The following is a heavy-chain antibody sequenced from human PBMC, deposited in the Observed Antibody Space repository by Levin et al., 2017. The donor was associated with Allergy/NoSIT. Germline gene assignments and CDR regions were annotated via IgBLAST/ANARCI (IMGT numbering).Heavy chain of an antibody. V-gene: IGHV4-34*01. CDR1: GGSFSGYY. J-gene: IGHJ3*02. Sequence: SQTLSLTCAVYGGSFSGYYWSWIRQPPGKGLEWIGEINHSGSTNYNPSLKSRVTISVDTSKNQFSLKLSSVTAADTAVYYCARMGCSSTSCYHAFDIWGQGTMVTVSS. CDR2: INHSGST. D-gene: IGHD2-2*01. CDR3: ARMGCSSTSCYHAFDI.